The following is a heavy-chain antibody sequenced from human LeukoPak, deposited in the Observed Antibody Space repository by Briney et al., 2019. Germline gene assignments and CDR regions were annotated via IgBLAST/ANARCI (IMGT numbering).Heavy chain of an antibody. CDR3: ATTKTRIAAAGTDPFGY. CDR2: ISSSDSTI. V-gene: IGHV3-11*04. D-gene: IGHD6-13*01. CDR1: GFTFSDYY. Sequence: GGSLRLSCAASGFTFSDYYMSWIRQAPGKGLEWVSYISSSDSTIYYADSVKGRFTISRDNAKNSLYLQMNSLRAEDTAVYYCATTKTRIAAAGTDPFGYWGQGTLVTVSS. J-gene: IGHJ4*02.